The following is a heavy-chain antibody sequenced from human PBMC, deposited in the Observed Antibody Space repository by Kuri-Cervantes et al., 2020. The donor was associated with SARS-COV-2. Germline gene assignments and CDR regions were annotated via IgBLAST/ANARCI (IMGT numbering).Heavy chain of an antibody. D-gene: IGHD6-13*01. V-gene: IGHV3-30*02. Sequence: GESLKISCAASGFTFSSYGMHWVRQAPGKGLEWVAFIRYDGSNKYYADSVKGRFTISRDNSKNTLYLQMNSLRAEDTAVYYCVKEWIAAAGPPHYYYYGMDVWGQGTTVTVSS. CDR3: VKEWIAAAGPPHYYYYGMDV. CDR2: IRYDGSNK. J-gene: IGHJ6*02. CDR1: GFTFSSYG.